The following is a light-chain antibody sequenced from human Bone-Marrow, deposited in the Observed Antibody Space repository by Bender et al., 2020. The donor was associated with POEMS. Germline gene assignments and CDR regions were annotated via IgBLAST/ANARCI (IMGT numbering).Light chain of an antibody. CDR1: SSNIGAHA. V-gene: IGLV1-51*01. CDR3: GIWDSSLNTYV. Sequence: QSVLTQPPSASGTPGQRVTISCSGGSSNIGAHAVNWYRHLPGTAPKLLIFDNDRRPSGIPDRFSGSKSGTSSTLGITGLQAGDEADYYCGIWDSSLNTYVFGSGTKVTVL. J-gene: IGLJ1*01. CDR2: DND.